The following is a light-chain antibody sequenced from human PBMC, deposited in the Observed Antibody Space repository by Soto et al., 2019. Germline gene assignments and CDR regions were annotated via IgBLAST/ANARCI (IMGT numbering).Light chain of an antibody. J-gene: IGLJ2*01. CDR2: EVT. V-gene: IGLV2-8*01. Sequence: QSVLTQPPSASGSPGQSVTISCTGTSRDVGGHDYVSWYQQHPDKAPKLMIYEVTKRPSGVPDRFSGSKSGNTASLTVSGLQAEDEADYYCSSYVTGNSLIFGGGTKLTVL. CDR1: SRDVGGHDY. CDR3: SSYVTGNSLI.